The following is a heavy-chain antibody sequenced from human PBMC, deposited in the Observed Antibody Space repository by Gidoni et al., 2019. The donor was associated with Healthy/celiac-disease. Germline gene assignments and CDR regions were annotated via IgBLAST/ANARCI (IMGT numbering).Heavy chain of an antibody. D-gene: IGHD3-22*01. Sequence: EVQLVASGGGLVQPGGSLRLSCAASGFTFSRYWMSWVRQAPGKGLEWVANIKQDGSEKYYVDSVKGRFTISRDNAKNSLYLQMNSLRAEDTAVYYCARYYDSSGYYGPAFDIWGQGTMVTVSS. CDR2: IKQDGSEK. CDR3: ARYYDSSGYYGPAFDI. CDR1: GFTFSRYW. V-gene: IGHV3-7*01. J-gene: IGHJ3*02.